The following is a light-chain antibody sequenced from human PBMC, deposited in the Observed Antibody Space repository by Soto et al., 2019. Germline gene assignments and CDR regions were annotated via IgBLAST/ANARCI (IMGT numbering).Light chain of an antibody. J-gene: IGLJ1*01. Sequence: QSALTQHASVSGSPGQSITISCTGTSSDVGGYNYVSWYQQYPGKAPKLMIYEVSNRPSGVSNRFSGSKSGNTASLTISGLQAEDEADYYCSSYTSSSTYVFGTGTKLTVL. V-gene: IGLV2-14*01. CDR3: SSYTSSSTYV. CDR2: EVS. CDR1: SSDVGGYNY.